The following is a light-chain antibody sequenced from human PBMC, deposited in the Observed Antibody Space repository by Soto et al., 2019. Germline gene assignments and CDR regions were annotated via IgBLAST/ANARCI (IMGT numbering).Light chain of an antibody. V-gene: IGLV2-14*01. CDR1: SSDVGGYNY. Sequence: QSVLTQPASVSGSPGQSIPISCTGTSSDVGGYNYVSWYQQHPGKAPKLIIYEVSNRPSGVSNRFSGSKSGNTASLTISGLQAEDEADYYCNSYTSSSTLVFGGGTKVTVL. J-gene: IGLJ2*01. CDR3: NSYTSSSTLV. CDR2: EVS.